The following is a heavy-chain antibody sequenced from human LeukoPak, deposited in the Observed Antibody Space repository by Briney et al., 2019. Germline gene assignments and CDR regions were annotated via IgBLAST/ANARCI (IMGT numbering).Heavy chain of an antibody. CDR3: ARDCREMVYYYGMDV. Sequence: GGSLRLSCAASGFTFSSYAMHWVRQAPGKGLEWVAVISYDGSNKYYADSVKGRFTISRDNSKNTLYLQMNSLRAEGTAVYYCARDCREMVYYYGMDVWGQGTTVTVSS. D-gene: IGHD5-24*01. CDR2: ISYDGSNK. CDR1: GFTFSSYA. V-gene: IGHV3-30-3*01. J-gene: IGHJ6*02.